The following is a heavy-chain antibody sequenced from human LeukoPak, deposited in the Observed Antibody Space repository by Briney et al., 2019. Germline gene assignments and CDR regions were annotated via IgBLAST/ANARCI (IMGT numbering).Heavy chain of an antibody. Sequence: ESGPTLVNPPQTLTLTCTFSGFSLSTSGVGVGWIRQPPGKALQWLALIYWDDEKYYSPSLKSRLSISRDTSRNQVVLTMTNMDPLDTATYFCAHSYYFGSRSYYNVWFAPWGLGTLVTVSS. J-gene: IGHJ5*02. CDR3: AHSYYFGSRSYYNVWFAP. D-gene: IGHD3-10*01. CDR2: IYWDDEK. V-gene: IGHV2-5*02. CDR1: GFSLSTSGVG.